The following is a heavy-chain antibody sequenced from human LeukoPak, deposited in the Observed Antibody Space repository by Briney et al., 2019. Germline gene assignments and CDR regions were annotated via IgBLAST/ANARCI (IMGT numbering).Heavy chain of an antibody. J-gene: IGHJ4*02. D-gene: IGHD3-3*01. CDR2: FYSDGST. V-gene: IGHV4-39*07. Sequence: KASETLSLTCTVFGDSISGSKYFWGWIRQPPGKGLEWIGNFYSDGSTYYNPSLKRRVAISEDTSGKQFSLRLGSVTAADTAVYFCARVGSGLNLYYFDYWGQGILVTVSS. CDR3: ARVGSGLNLYYFDY. CDR1: GDSISGSKYF.